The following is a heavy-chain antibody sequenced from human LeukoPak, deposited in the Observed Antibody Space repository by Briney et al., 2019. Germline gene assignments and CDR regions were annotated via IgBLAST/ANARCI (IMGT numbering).Heavy chain of an antibody. J-gene: IGHJ4*02. Sequence: GGSLRLSCAASGFTFSSYSMNWVRQAPGKGLEWVSSISSSSSYIYYADSVKGRFTISRDNAKNSLYLQMNSLRAEDTAVYYCARDRLGELSLYSDYRGQGTLVTVSS. V-gene: IGHV3-21*01. CDR3: ARDRLGELSLYSDY. CDR2: ISSSSSYI. D-gene: IGHD3-16*02. CDR1: GFTFSSYS.